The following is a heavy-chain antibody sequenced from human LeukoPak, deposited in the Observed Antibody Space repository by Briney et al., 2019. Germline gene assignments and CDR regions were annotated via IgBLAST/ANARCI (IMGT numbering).Heavy chain of an antibody. CDR3: ARVRGPFDY. Sequence: PSETLSLTCAVYGGSFSGYYWSWIRQLPGKGLEWIGEINHSGSTNYNPSLKSRVTISVDTSKNQFSLKLSSVTAADTAVYYCARVRGPFDYWGQGTLVTVSS. CDR2: INHSGST. V-gene: IGHV4-34*01. CDR1: GGSFSGYY. J-gene: IGHJ4*02.